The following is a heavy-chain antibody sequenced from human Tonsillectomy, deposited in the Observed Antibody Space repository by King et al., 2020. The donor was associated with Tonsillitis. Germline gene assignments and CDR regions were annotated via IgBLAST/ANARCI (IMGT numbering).Heavy chain of an antibody. CDR3: ARGGEGSSVSDYYMDV. CDR1: GYTFTNYY. V-gene: IGHV1-46*01. J-gene: IGHJ6*03. Sequence: QLVQSGAEVKKPGASVKVSCKASGYTFTNYYMHWVRQAPGQGLEWMGIINPGGGSTSYAQKFQGRVTMTRDTSTSTVYMELSSLRSEDTAVYYCARGGEGSSVSDYYMDVWGKGTTVTVSS. D-gene: IGHD3-10*01. CDR2: INPGGGST.